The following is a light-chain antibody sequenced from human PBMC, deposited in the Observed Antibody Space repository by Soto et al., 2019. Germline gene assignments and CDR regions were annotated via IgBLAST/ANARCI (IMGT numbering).Light chain of an antibody. Sequence: DIVMTQSPLSLPVTPGEPASISCRSSQSLLHSNGYNYLDWYLQKPGQSPQLLIYLGSNRASGVTDKFSGSRSGTDFTLKISRVQAEDVGVYYCMQALQTPPTFGQGTKLEIK. CDR3: MQALQTPPT. J-gene: IGKJ2*01. CDR2: LGS. CDR1: QSLLHSNGYNY. V-gene: IGKV2-28*01.